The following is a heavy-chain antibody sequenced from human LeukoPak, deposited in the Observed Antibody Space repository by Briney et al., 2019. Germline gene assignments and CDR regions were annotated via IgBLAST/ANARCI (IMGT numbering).Heavy chain of an antibody. CDR1: GGTFSSYA. Sequence: GAAVKVSFKASGGTFSSYAISWVRQAPAQGLEWMGGINPIFGTANYAQKFQGRVILTRDMYTSTDYLEPSSLRSEDTVVYYCARDNSVRDEAWWFNPWGQGTLVTVSS. CDR3: ARDNSVRDEAWWFNP. V-gene: IGHV1-69*05. D-gene: IGHD5-24*01. CDR2: INPIFGTA. J-gene: IGHJ5*02.